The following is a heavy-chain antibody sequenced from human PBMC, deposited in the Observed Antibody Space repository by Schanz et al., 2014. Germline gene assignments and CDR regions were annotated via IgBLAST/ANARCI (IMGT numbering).Heavy chain of an antibody. CDR2: INPSSGGT. D-gene: IGHD3-3*01. J-gene: IGHJ6*02. CDR3: ARDGPYYDFLYGMDV. CDR1: GYSFTGYY. Sequence: QVQLVQSGVEVKKPGASVKVSCKASGYSFTGYYMNWVRQAPGQGLEWMGWINPSSGGTNYAQKFQGRVTMTSDTSITTVYMEVNSLTSDDTAVYYCARDGPYYDFLYGMDVWGQGTTVTVSS. V-gene: IGHV1-2*02.